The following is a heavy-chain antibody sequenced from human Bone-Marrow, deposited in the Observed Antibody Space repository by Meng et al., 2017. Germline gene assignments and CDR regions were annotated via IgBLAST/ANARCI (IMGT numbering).Heavy chain of an antibody. J-gene: IGHJ3*02. D-gene: IGHD3-10*01. Sequence: SETLSLTCAVYGGSFSGYYWSWIRQPPGKGLEWIGEINHSGGTNYNPSLKSRVTISVDTSKHQFSLKLNSVTAADTALYYCARPNSGSYYTDAFDIWGQGTIVTVSS. V-gene: IGHV4-34*01. CDR3: ARPNSGSYYTDAFDI. CDR1: GGSFSGYY. CDR2: INHSGGT.